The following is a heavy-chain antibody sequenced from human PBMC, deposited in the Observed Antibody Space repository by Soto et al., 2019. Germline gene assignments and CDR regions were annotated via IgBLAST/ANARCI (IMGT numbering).Heavy chain of an antibody. CDR1: GFTFSSYS. V-gene: IGHV3-21*01. Sequence: EVQLVESGGGLVKPGGSLRLSCAASGFTFSSYSMNWVRQAPGKGLEWVSSISSSSSYIYYADSVKGRFTISRDKAKNSLYLQMNSLRAEDTAVYYCARDRRPGGIAARPDYFDYWGQGTLVTVSS. J-gene: IGHJ4*02. CDR3: ARDRRPGGIAARPDYFDY. CDR2: ISSSSSYI. D-gene: IGHD6-6*01.